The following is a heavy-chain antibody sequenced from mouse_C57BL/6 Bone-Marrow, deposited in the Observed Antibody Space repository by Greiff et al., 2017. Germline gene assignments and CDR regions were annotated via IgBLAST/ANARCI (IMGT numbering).Heavy chain of an antibody. CDR1: GYTFTSYG. Sequence: QVQLKQSGAELARPGASVKLSCKASGYTFTSYGISWVKQRTGQGLEWIGEIYPRSGNTYYNEKFKGKATLTADKSSSTAYMELRSLTSEDSAVYFCARDDYDYPFAYWGQGTLVTVSA. J-gene: IGHJ3*01. D-gene: IGHD2-4*01. CDR2: IYPRSGNT. CDR3: ARDDYDYPFAY. V-gene: IGHV1-81*01.